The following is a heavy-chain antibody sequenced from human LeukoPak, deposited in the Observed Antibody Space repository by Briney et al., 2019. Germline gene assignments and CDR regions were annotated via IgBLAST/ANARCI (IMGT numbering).Heavy chain of an antibody. D-gene: IGHD3-22*01. CDR1: GYTLTELS. V-gene: IGHV1-24*01. CDR2: FDPEDGET. J-gene: IGHJ4*02. Sequence: ASVKVSCKVSGYTLTELSMHWVRQAPGKGLEWMGGFDPEDGETIYAQKFQGRVTMTEDTSTDTAYMELSSLRSEDTAVYYCATDNIDYYDSGGRNSYQYWGQGTLVTVSS. CDR3: ATDNIDYYDSGGRNSYQY.